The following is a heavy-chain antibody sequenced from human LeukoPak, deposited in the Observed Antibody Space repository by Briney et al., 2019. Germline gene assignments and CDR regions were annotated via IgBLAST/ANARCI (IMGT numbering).Heavy chain of an antibody. CDR2: ITPSGGTT. CDR1: GYTFTSYY. Sequence: ASVKVSCKASGYTFTSYYMHWVRQAPGQGLEWMGIITPSGGTTTYAQKFQGRVTMTRDTSTSTIYMELSSLRSEDTAVYYCARDYRGVGATGHFDYWGQGTPVTVAS. CDR3: ARDYRGVGATGHFDY. V-gene: IGHV1-46*01. J-gene: IGHJ4*02. D-gene: IGHD1-26*01.